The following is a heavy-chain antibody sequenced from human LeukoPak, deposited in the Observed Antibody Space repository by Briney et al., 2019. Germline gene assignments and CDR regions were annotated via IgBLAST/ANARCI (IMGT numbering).Heavy chain of an antibody. CDR3: ATLSSTTGTPSHDY. V-gene: IGHV4-30-4*01. D-gene: IGHD1-1*01. CDR1: GGSISSGDYY. CDR2: IYYSGST. Sequence: SETLSLTCTVSGGSISSGDYYWSWIRQPPGKGLEWIGYIYYSGSTYYNPSLKSRVTISVDTSKNQFSLKLSSVTAADTAVYYCATLSSTTGTPSHDYWGQGTLVTVSS. J-gene: IGHJ4*02.